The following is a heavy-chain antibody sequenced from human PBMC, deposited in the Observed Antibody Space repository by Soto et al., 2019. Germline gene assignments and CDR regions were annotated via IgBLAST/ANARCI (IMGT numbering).Heavy chain of an antibody. CDR1: GGSISSGGSY. Sequence: PSETLSLTCTVSGGSISSGGSYWSWIRQHPGKGLEWIGYIYYSGNTYYNPSLKSRLTISVDTSKNQFSLRLSSVTAADTAVYYCARSDGRYWGQGTLVTVSS. V-gene: IGHV4-31*03. J-gene: IGHJ4*02. CDR2: IYYSGNT. CDR3: ARSDGRY.